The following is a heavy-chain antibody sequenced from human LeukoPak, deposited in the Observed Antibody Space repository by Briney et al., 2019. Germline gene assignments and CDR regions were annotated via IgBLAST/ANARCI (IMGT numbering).Heavy chain of an antibody. CDR2: IKQDGSEK. CDR3: AREIEEYYYDSSGYYYDY. J-gene: IGHJ4*02. D-gene: IGHD3-22*01. CDR1: GFTFSNYW. V-gene: IGHV3-7*01. Sequence: GSLRLSCAASGFTFSNYWMSWVRQAPGKGLEWVASIKQDGSEKYYVDSVKGRFTISRDNAKNSLYLQMNSLRAEDTAVYYCAREIEEYYYDSSGYYYDYWGQGTLVTVSS.